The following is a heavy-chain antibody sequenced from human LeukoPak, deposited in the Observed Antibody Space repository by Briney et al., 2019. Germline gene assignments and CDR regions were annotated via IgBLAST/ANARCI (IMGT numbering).Heavy chain of an antibody. CDR3: AGHHPRNTVDF. D-gene: IGHD2-8*02. CDR1: GGSISSGGYS. J-gene: IGHJ4*02. V-gene: IGHV4-30-2*01. CDR2: IYHSGST. Sequence: SQTLSLTCAVSGGSISSGGYSWSWIRQPPGTGLEWIGYIYHSGSTYYNPSLKSRVTTSVDRSKNQFSLKLSSVTAADTAVYYCAGHHPRNTVDFWGQGTLVTVSS.